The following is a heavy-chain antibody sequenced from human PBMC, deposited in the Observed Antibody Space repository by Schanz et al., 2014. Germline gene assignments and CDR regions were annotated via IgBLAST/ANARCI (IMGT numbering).Heavy chain of an antibody. V-gene: IGHV3-43*02. Sequence: EVQLVESGGGLIQPGGSLRLSCAASGFSVSSNYMSWVRQAPGKGLEWVSLITWDGGITYYADSLKGRFTISRDNSKNSLYLQMNSLRTEDTALYYCAKGAVEMSTGLGGSWGQGTLVTVSS. CDR1: GFSVSSNY. D-gene: IGHD3-16*01. J-gene: IGHJ5*02. CDR2: ITWDGGIT. CDR3: AKGAVEMSTGLGGS.